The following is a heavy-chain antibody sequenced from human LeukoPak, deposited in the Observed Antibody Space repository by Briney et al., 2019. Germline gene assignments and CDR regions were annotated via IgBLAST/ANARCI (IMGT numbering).Heavy chain of an antibody. D-gene: IGHD3-3*01. CDR2: IYYSGRT. CDR3: ARSGITIFGVVTMNWFDP. J-gene: IGHJ5*02. CDR1: GGSISSYY. Sequence: SETLSLTCTVCGGSISSYYLSWLRQPPGKWLEWIGYIYYSGRTNYNPSLKSRVTISVDTSKNQFSLKLSSVTAADTAVYYCARSGITIFGVVTMNWFDPWGQGTRVTVSS. V-gene: IGHV4-59*01.